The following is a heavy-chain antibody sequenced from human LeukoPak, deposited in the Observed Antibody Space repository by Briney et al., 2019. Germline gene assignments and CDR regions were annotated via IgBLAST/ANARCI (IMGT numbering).Heavy chain of an antibody. V-gene: IGHV3-23*01. CDR3: AKRYNYAFDI. D-gene: IGHD5-24*01. Sequence: PGGSLRLSCAASGFTFSSHTMSWVRQAPGKGLEWVSLVSGSGDITYYADSVKGRFTIFRDNSKNTLYLQMNSLRAEDTAVYYGAKRYNYAFDIWGQGTMVTVSS. J-gene: IGHJ3*02. CDR2: VSGSGDIT. CDR1: GFTFSSHT.